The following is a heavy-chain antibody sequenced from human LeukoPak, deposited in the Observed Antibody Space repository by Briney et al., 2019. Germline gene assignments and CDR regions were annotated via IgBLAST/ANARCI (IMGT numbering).Heavy chain of an antibody. D-gene: IGHD3-3*01. J-gene: IGHJ1*01. V-gene: IGHV4-34*01. CDR1: GGSFSGYY. CDR3: ARGRYYDFWSCYPKPWFLS. Sequence: PSETLPHTRAVYGGSFSGYYWSWIRQPPGKGLEWIGEINHSGSTNYNPSLKSRVTISVGTSKNQFSLKLSSVTAADTAVYYCARGRYYDFWSCYPKPWFLSWGEGKLVTVSS. CDR2: INHSGST.